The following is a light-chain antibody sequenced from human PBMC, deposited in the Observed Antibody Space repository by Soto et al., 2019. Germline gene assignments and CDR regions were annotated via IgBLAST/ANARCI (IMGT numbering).Light chain of an antibody. V-gene: IGKV3D-15*01. CDR1: QSINRN. Sequence: EIIMTQSPATLSVSPGERATLSCRASQSINRNLAWYQQKPGQAPRLLFYGASSRSTGVQDRFSVSGSGTDFTLTISRLEPEDFAVYYCQQYHDWPPLTFGGGTKVGIK. J-gene: IGKJ4*01. CDR2: GAS. CDR3: QQYHDWPPLT.